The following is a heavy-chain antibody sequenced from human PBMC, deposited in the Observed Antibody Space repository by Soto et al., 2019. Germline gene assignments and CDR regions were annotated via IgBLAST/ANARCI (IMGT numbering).Heavy chain of an antibody. J-gene: IGHJ4*02. CDR1: GFTFSSYA. V-gene: IGHV3-23*01. Sequence: QPGGSLRLSCAASGFTFSSYAMSWVRQAPGKGLEWVSAISGSGGSTYYADSVKGRFTISRDNSKNTLYLQMNSLRAEDTAVYYCAKGGGGYYDSSGYRPFDYWGQGTLVTVSS. CDR3: AKGGGGYYDSSGYRPFDY. D-gene: IGHD3-22*01. CDR2: ISGSGGST.